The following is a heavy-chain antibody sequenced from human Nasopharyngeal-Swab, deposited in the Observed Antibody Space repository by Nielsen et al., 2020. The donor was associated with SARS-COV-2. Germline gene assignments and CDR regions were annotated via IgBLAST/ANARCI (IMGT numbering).Heavy chain of an antibody. CDR1: GFTFDDYA. J-gene: IGHJ5*02. Sequence: SLRLSCAASGFTFDDYAMHWVRQAPGKGLEWVSGISWNSGTIGYADSVKGRFTISRDNAKNSLFLQMNSLRTEDTALYYCARDAARSWYNWFDPWGQGTLVPVSS. D-gene: IGHD6-13*01. CDR2: ISWNSGTI. CDR3: ARDAARSWYNWFDP. V-gene: IGHV3-9*01.